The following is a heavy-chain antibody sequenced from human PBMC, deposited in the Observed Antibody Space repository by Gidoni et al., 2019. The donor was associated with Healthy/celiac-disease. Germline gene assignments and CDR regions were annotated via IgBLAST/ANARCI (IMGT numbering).Heavy chain of an antibody. CDR3: AVGSLVGYGNYGQDY. Sequence: QVQLVQSGAEVKKPGASVKVSCKAPGYTFTGYYMHWVRQAPGQGLEWMGWINPNSGGTNYAQKFQGRVTMTRDTSISTAYMELSRLRSDDTAVYYCAVGSLVGYGNYGQDYWGQGTLVTVSS. CDR2: INPNSGGT. CDR1: GYTFTGYY. J-gene: IGHJ4*02. D-gene: IGHD4-17*01. V-gene: IGHV1-2*02.